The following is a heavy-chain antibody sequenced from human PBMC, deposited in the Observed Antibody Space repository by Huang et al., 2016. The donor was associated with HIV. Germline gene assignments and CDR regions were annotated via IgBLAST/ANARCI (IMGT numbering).Heavy chain of an antibody. V-gene: IGHV3-30*02. CDR2: IQYDGSNK. CDR3: VKETVQWLVTY. Sequence: QVQVVESGGGVVQPGGSLRLSCAASGFTSSSHGMHWFRQAPGKGLVLVAFIQYDGSNKYFADSVKGRFTMSRDNSKNTLYLQMNSLRGEDTAVYYCVKETVQWLVTYWGQGTLVTVSS. D-gene: IGHD6-19*01. J-gene: IGHJ4*02. CDR1: GFTSSSHG.